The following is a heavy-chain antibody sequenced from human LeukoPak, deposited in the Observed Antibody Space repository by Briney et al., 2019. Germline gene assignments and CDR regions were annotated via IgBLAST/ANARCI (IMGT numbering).Heavy chain of an antibody. Sequence: GGSLRLSCAASGFTVSSNYMSWVRQAPGKGLEWVSVIYSGGSTYYADSVKGRFTISRDNSKNTLYLQMNSLRAEDTAVYYCARGEWELHFDYWGQGTLVTVSS. D-gene: IGHD1-26*01. CDR2: IYSGGST. CDR1: GFTVSSNY. V-gene: IGHV3-66*01. CDR3: ARGEWELHFDY. J-gene: IGHJ4*02.